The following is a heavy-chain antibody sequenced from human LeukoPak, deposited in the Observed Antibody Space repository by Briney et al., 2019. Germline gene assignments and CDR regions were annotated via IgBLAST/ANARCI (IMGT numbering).Heavy chain of an antibody. CDR2: ISGNGAGT. CDR1: GFTFSSHA. D-gene: IGHD2-15*01. Sequence: PGGSLRLSCTPSGFTFSSHAMSWVRQAPGKGLEWVSGISGNGAGTYYGDSVKGRFTISRDNSKNTLYLQMNSLRAEDTAVYYCAKDLVVAATRGSPFDYWGQGTLVTVSS. J-gene: IGHJ4*02. CDR3: AKDLVVAATRGSPFDY. V-gene: IGHV3-23*02.